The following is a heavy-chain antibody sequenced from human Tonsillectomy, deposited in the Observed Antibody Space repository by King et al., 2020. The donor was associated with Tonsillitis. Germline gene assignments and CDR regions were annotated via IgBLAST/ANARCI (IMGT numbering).Heavy chain of an antibody. V-gene: IGHV3-23*04. Sequence: VQLVESGGGLVQPGGSLRLSCAASGFTFSSYAMSWVRQAPGKGLEWVSAISGSGGSTYYADSVKGRFTISRDNSKNTLYLQMNSLRAEDTAVYYCAKDGATYYYDSSGYYYIDYWGQGTLVTVSS. D-gene: IGHD3-22*01. CDR2: ISGSGGST. CDR3: AKDGATYYYDSSGYYYIDY. CDR1: GFTFSSYA. J-gene: IGHJ4*02.